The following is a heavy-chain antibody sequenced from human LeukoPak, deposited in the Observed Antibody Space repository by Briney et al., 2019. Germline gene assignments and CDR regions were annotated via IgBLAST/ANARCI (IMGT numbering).Heavy chain of an antibody. V-gene: IGHV1-69*13. Sequence: SVKVSCKTSGYTFTGHYMHWVRPAPGQGLEWMGGIIPIFGTATYAQKFQGGVTITADESTSTAYMELSSLRSEDTALYYCAREVLPPARGFDYWGQGTLVTVSS. CDR3: AREVLPPARGFDY. D-gene: IGHD2-2*01. CDR2: IIPIFGTA. J-gene: IGHJ4*02. CDR1: GYTFTGHY.